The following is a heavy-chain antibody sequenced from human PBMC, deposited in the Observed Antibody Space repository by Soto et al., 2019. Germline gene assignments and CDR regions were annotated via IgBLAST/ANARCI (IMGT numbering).Heavy chain of an antibody. Sequence: QVQLVQSGDEVKKPGASVKVSCKASGYIFVNYGIAWVRQAPRQGLGWMGWISPYTGNTHSASKVQGRLTMTTDTSSSTAYMDLGSLTSDDTAVYYCVMVDNYVTPTPQDVWGQGTTVTVSS. V-gene: IGHV1-18*01. J-gene: IGHJ6*02. CDR2: ISPYTGNT. CDR1: GYIFVNYG. D-gene: IGHD3-16*01. CDR3: VMVDNYVTPTPQDV.